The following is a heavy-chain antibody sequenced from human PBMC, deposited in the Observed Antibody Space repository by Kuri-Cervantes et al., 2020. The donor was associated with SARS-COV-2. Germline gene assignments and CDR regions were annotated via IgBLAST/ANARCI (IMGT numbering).Heavy chain of an antibody. J-gene: IGHJ4*02. CDR1: GFTFSSYA. CDR3: ASSSSTKGFDY. Sequence: GGSLRLSCAASGFTFSSYAMSWVRQAPGRGLEWVSVIYSGGSSTYYADSVKGRFTISRDNAKNSLYLQMNSLRAEDTAVYYCASSSSTKGFDYWGQGTLVTVSS. CDR2: IYSGGSST. V-gene: IGHV3-23*03. D-gene: IGHD2-2*01.